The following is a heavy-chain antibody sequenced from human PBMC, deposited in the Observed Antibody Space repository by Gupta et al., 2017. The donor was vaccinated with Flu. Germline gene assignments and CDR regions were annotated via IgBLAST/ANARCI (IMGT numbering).Heavy chain of an antibody. Sequence: NAWMSRVRQARGKGLEWVGRIKRKTDGGTTDDAEPVKCRFTISRDDSKNTLYLQKNSLNAEHTAVYYCTAYDMAYYGPHYWGQVTLVTVSS. CDR2: IKRKTDGGTT. CDR3: TAYDMAYYGPHY. V-gene: IGHV3-15*01. D-gene: IGHD2-21*01. CDR1: NAW. J-gene: IGHJ4*02.